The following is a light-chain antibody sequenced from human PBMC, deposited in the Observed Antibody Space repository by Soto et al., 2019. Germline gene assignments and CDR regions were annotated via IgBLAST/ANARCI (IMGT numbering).Light chain of an antibody. CDR3: QQSYDPPPT. V-gene: IGKV1-39*01. J-gene: IGKJ1*01. CDR1: QTTSIY. CDR2: AAS. Sequence: DIQLTQSPSSQSASLGDRVTITCRASQTTSIYLNWYQQKPGKAPRLLIYAASSLQSGVPSRFSGSGSGTDFTLTISSLQPEDFATYYCQQSYDPPPTFGQGTKVESK.